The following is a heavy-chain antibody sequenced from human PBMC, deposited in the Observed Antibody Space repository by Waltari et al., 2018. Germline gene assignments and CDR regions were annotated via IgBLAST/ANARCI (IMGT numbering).Heavy chain of an antibody. D-gene: IGHD3-16*02. CDR2: INAGNGNT. Sequence: QVQLVQSGAEVKKPGASVKVSCKASGYTFTSYAMHWVRQAPGQRLEWMGWINAGNGNTKYTQKFQGRVTSTRDTSASTAYMELSSLRSEDTAVYYCARGMITFGGVIAGHYYYYGMDVWGQGTTVTVSS. V-gene: IGHV1-3*01. CDR3: ARGMITFGGVIAGHYYYYGMDV. CDR1: GYTFTSYA. J-gene: IGHJ6*02.